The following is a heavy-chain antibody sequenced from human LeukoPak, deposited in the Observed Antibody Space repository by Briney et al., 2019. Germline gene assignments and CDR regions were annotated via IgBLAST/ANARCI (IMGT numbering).Heavy chain of an antibody. V-gene: IGHV4-59*01. Sequence: PSETLSLTCTVSGGSISSYYWSWIRQPPGKGLEWIGYIYYSGSTNYNPSLKSRVTISVDTSKNQFSLKLSSVTAADTAVYYCARVWGAYSCSWHFDPWGQGTLVTVSS. CDR2: IYYSGST. CDR1: GGSISSYY. D-gene: IGHD6-13*01. CDR3: ARVWGAYSCSWHFDP. J-gene: IGHJ5*02.